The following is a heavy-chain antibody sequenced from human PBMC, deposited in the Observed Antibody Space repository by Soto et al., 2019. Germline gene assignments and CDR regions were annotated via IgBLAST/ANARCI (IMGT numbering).Heavy chain of an antibody. CDR3: GREESYYGAGSKYSQR. CDR1: GYTFTSYG. Sequence: QVQLVQSGAEVKKPGASVKVSCKASGYTFTSYGISWVRQAPGQGLEWMGWISAYNGNTNYAQKLQGRVTMTADPSTSTAYMGLRSLRSDDTAVYYCGREESYYGAGSKYSQRWGKRTVLTVS. V-gene: IGHV1-18*01. J-gene: IGHJ1*01. CDR2: ISAYNGNT. D-gene: IGHD3-10*01.